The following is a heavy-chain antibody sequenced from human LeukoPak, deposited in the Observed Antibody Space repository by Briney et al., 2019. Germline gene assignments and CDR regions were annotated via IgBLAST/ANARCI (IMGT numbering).Heavy chain of an antibody. CDR3: ARSYGDYGDY. J-gene: IGHJ4*02. Sequence: GQSLKISCKVHGYSFPSYWIGWVRQTPGKGLGRMKIIYPGDSNTRYSPSIQGQVTISADKSISTAYLQWSSLKASDTAMYYCARSYGDYGDYWGQGTLVTVSS. D-gene: IGHD4-17*01. CDR2: IYPGDSNT. CDR1: GYSFPSYW. V-gene: IGHV5-51*01.